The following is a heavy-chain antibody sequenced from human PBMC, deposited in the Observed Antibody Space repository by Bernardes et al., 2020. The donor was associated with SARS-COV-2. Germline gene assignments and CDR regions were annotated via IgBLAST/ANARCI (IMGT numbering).Heavy chain of an antibody. CDR3: AKEINYFDSSVYDY. D-gene: IGHD3-22*01. J-gene: IGHJ4*02. CDR2: ISGSGGST. V-gene: IGHV3-23*01. CDR1: GFTFSSYA. Sequence: GGSLRLSCAASGFTFSSYATSWVRQAPGKGLEWVSTISGSGGSTYYADSVKGRFTISRDNSKNTLFLQMNNLRAEDTAVYYCAKEINYFDSSVYDYWGQGTLVTVSS.